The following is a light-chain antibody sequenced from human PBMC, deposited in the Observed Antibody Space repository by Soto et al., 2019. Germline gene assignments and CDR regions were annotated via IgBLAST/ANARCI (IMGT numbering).Light chain of an antibody. CDR3: MQRIEFPIT. J-gene: IGKJ5*01. CDR1: QSVSSRY. Sequence: EILLTQSPGTLSLSPGERATLSCRASQSVSSRYLAWYQQKPGQAPRLLIYGASSRATGIPDRFSGSGSDTDFTLKISRVEAEDVGLYYCMQRIEFPITFGQGTRLEI. V-gene: IGKV3-20*01. CDR2: GAS.